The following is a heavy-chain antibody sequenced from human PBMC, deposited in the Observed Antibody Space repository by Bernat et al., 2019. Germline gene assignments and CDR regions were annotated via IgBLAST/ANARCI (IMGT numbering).Heavy chain of an antibody. V-gene: IGHV3-33*01. CDR3: ARGLAAAGINFDY. CDR2: IWYDGSNK. Sequence: QVQLVESGGGVVQPGRSLRLSCAASGFTFSSYGMHWVRQAPGKGLEWVAVIWYDGSNKYYADSVKGRFTISRDNSKNTLYLQMNSLRAEDTAVYYCARGLAAAGINFDYWGQGTLVTVSS. D-gene: IGHD6-13*01. CDR1: GFTFSSYG. J-gene: IGHJ4*02.